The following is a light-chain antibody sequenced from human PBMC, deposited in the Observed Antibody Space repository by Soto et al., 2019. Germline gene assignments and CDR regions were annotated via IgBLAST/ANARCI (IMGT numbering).Light chain of an antibody. Sequence: DIQLTQSPSFLSASVGDRVTITCRASQGINNYLAWYQQKAGKAPKLLIYAASTLQSGVPSRFSGSGSGTEFTLTISSLQPEDFANYYCQQVNSYQITFGQGTRLEIK. CDR3: QQVNSYQIT. J-gene: IGKJ5*01. V-gene: IGKV1-9*01. CDR1: QGINNY. CDR2: AAS.